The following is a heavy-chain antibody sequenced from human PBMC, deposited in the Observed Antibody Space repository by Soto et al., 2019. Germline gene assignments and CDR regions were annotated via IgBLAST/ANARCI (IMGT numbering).Heavy chain of an antibody. Sequence: GGSLRLSCAASGFTVSSKYMSWVRQAPGKGLEWVSLIQSGGPTNYADSVKGRFTISRDNAKNSLYLQMNSLRAEDTAVYYCAREFTPDPFFDYWGQGTLVTVSS. D-gene: IGHD2-15*01. CDR3: AREFTPDPFFDY. V-gene: IGHV3-66*01. CDR1: GFTVSSKY. J-gene: IGHJ4*02. CDR2: IQSGGPT.